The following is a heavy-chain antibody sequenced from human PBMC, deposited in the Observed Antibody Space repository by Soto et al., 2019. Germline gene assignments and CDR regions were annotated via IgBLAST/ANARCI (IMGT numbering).Heavy chain of an antibody. CDR2: ISYDGSNK. Sequence: QVQLVESGGGVVQPGRSLRLSCAASGFTFSSYGMHWVRQAPGKGLEWVAVISYDGSNKYYADSVKCRFTISRDNSKNTLYLQMNSLRAEDTAVYYCAKHKAVAGNPNPRFYYYYGMDVWGQGTTVTVSS. V-gene: IGHV3-30*18. CDR1: GFTFSSYG. J-gene: IGHJ6*02. CDR3: AKHKAVAGNPNPRFYYYYGMDV. D-gene: IGHD6-19*01.